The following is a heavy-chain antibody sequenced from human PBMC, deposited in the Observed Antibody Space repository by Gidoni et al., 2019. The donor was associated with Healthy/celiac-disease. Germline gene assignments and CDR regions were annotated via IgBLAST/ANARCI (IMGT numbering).Heavy chain of an antibody. Sequence: QVQLVQTGAEVKKPGSSVKVSCKASGGTFSSYAISWVRQAPGQGIDGRGGIIPIFGTANYAQKFQGRVTITADESTSTAYMELSSLRSEDTAVYYCARVLTFGFDPWGQGTLVTVSS. CDR2: IIPIFGTA. CDR3: ARVLTFGFDP. CDR1: GGTFSSYA. J-gene: IGHJ5*02. D-gene: IGHD3-9*01. V-gene: IGHV1-69*01.